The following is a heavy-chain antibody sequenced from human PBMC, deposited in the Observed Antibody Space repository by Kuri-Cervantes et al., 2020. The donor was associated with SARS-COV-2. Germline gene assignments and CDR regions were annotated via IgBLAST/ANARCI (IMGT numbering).Heavy chain of an antibody. CDR3: ARDKVTVSWYFDL. V-gene: IGHV3-11*06. Sequence: GESLKISCAASGFTFSDYHMSWIRQAPGKGLEWVSYISSSSYTNYADSVKGRFTISRDNAKNSLYLQMNSLRAEDTAVYYCARDKVTVSWYFDLWGRGTLVTVSS. D-gene: IGHD2-21*02. CDR1: GFTFSDYH. CDR2: ISSSSYT. J-gene: IGHJ2*01.